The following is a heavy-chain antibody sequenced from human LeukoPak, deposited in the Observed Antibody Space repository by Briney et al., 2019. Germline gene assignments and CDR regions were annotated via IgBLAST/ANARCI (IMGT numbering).Heavy chain of an antibody. J-gene: IGHJ6*03. CDR2: INHSGST. CDR3: ARGFYYLDV. CDR1: GGSFRDYY. V-gene: IGHV4-34*01. Sequence: PSETLSLTCTVYGGSFRDYYWSWVRHSPGKGLEWIGEINHSGSTNYNPSLKSRVTLSVETSKNQFSLKVSSVTAADTAVYYCARGFYYLDVWGKGTTVTVSS.